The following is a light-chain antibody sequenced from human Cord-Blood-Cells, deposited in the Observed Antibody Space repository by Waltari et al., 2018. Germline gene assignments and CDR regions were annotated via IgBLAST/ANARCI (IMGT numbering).Light chain of an antibody. CDR1: SSDVGGYNY. V-gene: IGLV2-11*01. CDR3: CSYAGSYAVV. J-gene: IGLJ2*01. Sequence: QSALTQPRSVSGSPGQSVTISCTGTSSDVGGYNYVSWYQQHPGKAPKLMIYDVSKRPAGVPDRFSGTKSGNTACRTISGLQAEDEADYYCCSYAGSYAVVFGGGTKLTVL. CDR2: DVS.